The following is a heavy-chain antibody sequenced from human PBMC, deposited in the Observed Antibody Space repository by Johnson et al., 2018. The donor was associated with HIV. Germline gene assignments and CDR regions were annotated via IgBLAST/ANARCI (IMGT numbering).Heavy chain of an antibody. Sequence: QVQLVESGGGVVQPGGSLRLSCAASGFTFSSYGMHWVRQAPGKGLEWVAFMRYDGSNKDYADSVKGRFTISRDNSKNTLHMQMNSLRAEDTAVYYCAAPWELDAFDIWGQGTMVTVSS. CDR1: GFTFSSYG. D-gene: IGHD1-26*01. CDR2: MRYDGSNK. J-gene: IGHJ3*02. CDR3: AAPWELDAFDI. V-gene: IGHV3-30*02.